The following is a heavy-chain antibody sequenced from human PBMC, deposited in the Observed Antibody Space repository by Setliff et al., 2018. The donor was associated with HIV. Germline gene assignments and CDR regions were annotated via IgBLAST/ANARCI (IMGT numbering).Heavy chain of an antibody. V-gene: IGHV5-51*01. Sequence: PGESLKISCKGSGYSFTSYWIGWVRQMPGKGLEWMGIIYPGDSDTRYSPSFQGQVTISADKSISTAYLQWSSLKASDTAMYYCARLRIMITFGGVIDPYFDYWGQGTLVTVS. J-gene: IGHJ4*02. D-gene: IGHD3-16*02. CDR3: ARLRIMITFGGVIDPYFDY. CDR2: IYPGDSDT. CDR1: GYSFTSYW.